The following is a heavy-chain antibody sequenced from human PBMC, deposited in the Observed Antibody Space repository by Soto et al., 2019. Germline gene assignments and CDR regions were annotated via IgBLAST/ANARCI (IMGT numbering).Heavy chain of an antibody. CDR2: IYYSGST. CDR1: GGSISSGGYY. V-gene: IGHV4-31*03. Sequence: QVQLQESGPGLVKPSQTLSLTCTVSGGSISSGGYYWSWIRQHPGKGLEWIGYIYYSGSTYYNPSLKGRVTISVDTSKNQFSLKLSSVTAADTAVYYCARERSCYGYGMDVWGQGTTVTVSS. J-gene: IGHJ6*02. CDR3: ARERSCYGYGMDV. D-gene: IGHD5-12*01.